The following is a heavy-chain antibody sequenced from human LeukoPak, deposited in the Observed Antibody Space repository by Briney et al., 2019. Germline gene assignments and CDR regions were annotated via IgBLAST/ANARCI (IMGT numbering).Heavy chain of an antibody. Sequence: SETLSLTCTVSGGSISSGSYYWTWIRQPAGKGLEWIGYIYYSGSTNYNPSLKSRVTISVDTSKNQFSLKLSSVTAADTAVYYCARAHENYGDYDYWGQGTLVTVSS. CDR1: GGSISSGSYY. V-gene: IGHV4-61*10. D-gene: IGHD4-17*01. CDR3: ARAHENYGDYDY. J-gene: IGHJ4*02. CDR2: IYYSGST.